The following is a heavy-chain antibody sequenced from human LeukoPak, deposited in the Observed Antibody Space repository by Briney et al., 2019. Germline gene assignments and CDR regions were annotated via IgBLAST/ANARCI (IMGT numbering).Heavy chain of an antibody. Sequence: GGSLRLSCAASGFTFSRYWMSWVRQAPRKGLEWVANIKEDGSEKYYVDSVKGRFTISRDNAKNSLYLQMNSLRPEDTAVYYCASQFWWTAVTATALDYWGHGTLVTVSS. V-gene: IGHV3-7*05. J-gene: IGHJ4*01. CDR3: ASQFWWTAVTATALDY. D-gene: IGHD2-21*02. CDR2: IKEDGSEK. CDR1: GFTFSRYW.